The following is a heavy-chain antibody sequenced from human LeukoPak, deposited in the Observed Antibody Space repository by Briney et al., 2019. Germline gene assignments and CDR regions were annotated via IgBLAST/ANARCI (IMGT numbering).Heavy chain of an antibody. Sequence: PGGSLRLSCAASGFTFSSYSMTWVRQAPGKGLEWVSSISSSSSYIYYADSVKGRFTISRDNAKNSLYLQMNSLRAEDTAVYYCARWFEDGDYNPTGIPFDYWGQGTLVTVSS. CDR3: ARWFEDGDYNPTGIPFDY. J-gene: IGHJ4*02. CDR2: ISSSSSYI. D-gene: IGHD4-17*01. V-gene: IGHV3-21*01. CDR1: GFTFSSYS.